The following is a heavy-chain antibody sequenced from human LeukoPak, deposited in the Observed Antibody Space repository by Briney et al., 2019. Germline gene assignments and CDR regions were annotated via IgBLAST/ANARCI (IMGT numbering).Heavy chain of an antibody. CDR1: GLTFSSYG. CDR2: SSSGGSTI. J-gene: IGHJ4*02. V-gene: IGHV3-48*03. D-gene: IGHD3-16*02. CDR3: ARDSLAAD. Sequence: GRSLGHSCAGSGLTFSSYGMTRVRKAPGKGLKRESYSSSGGSTIYYADTVKSRFTISRDNAKISLYLQMNSLRAEDTAVYYCARDSLAADWGQGTLVTVTA.